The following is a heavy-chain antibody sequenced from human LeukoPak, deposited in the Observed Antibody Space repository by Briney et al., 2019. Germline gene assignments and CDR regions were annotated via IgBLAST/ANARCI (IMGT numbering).Heavy chain of an antibody. V-gene: IGHV3-53*01. CDR2: IYSGGST. D-gene: IGHD3-10*01. CDR3: ARDVRLSGSYFTDY. CDR1: GFTVSTKY. J-gene: IGHJ4*02. Sequence: GGSLRLSCAASGFTVSTKYMSWVRQAPGKGLEWVSVIYSGGSTYYADSVKGRFTISRDNSKDTLYLQMNSLRAEDTAVYYCARDVRLSGSYFTDYWGQGTLVPVSS.